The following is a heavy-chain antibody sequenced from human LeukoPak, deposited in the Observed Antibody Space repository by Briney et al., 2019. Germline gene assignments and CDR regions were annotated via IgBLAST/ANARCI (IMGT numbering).Heavy chain of an antibody. J-gene: IGHJ4*02. CDR1: GFTFNTYA. CDR2: ISYSGGSA. Sequence: GGSLRLSCAASGFTFNTYAMNWVRQAPGKGLEWVSSISYSGGSAYYADSVKGRFTISRDNSKNTLYLQMNSLGVEDTAVYYCAKSGSNHDFDYWGQGTLVTVSS. D-gene: IGHD1-14*01. V-gene: IGHV3-23*01. CDR3: AKSGSNHDFDY.